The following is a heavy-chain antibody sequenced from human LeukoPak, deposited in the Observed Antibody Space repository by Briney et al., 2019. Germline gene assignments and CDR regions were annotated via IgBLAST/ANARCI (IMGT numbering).Heavy chain of an antibody. Sequence: GGSLRLSCAASGLTFSSYAMSWVRQAPGKGLEWVSAISGNDGSTNYADSVKGRFIISRDNAKSTLYLQMSSLRAEDTAVYYCARDRDWLLSDWGQGTLVTVSS. CDR2: ISGNDGST. V-gene: IGHV3-23*01. CDR1: GLTFSSYA. D-gene: IGHD2-21*02. CDR3: ARDRDWLLSD. J-gene: IGHJ4*02.